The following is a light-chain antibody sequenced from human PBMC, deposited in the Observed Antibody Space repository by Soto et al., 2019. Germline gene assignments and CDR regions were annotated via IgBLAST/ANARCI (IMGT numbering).Light chain of an antibody. CDR3: QQYDNLPLT. Sequence: AIRMTQSPSSFSASTGDRVTITCRASLGISSYLAWYQQKPGKAPKLLIYAASTLQSGVPSRFSGSGSGTDFTLTISCLQSEDIATYYCQQYDNLPLTFGGGTKVDIK. J-gene: IGKJ4*01. V-gene: IGKV1-8*01. CDR2: AAS. CDR1: LGISSY.